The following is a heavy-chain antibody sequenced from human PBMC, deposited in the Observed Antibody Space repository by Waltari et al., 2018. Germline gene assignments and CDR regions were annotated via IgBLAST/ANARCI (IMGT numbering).Heavy chain of an antibody. J-gene: IGHJ4*02. CDR1: GFTFSSYG. Sequence: QVQLVESGGGVVQPGGSLRLSCAASGFTFSSYGMHWVRQAPGKGLEWVAFIRDDGSKKYYADSVKGRFTISRDNSKNTLYLQMNSLRAEDTAVYYCAKPADYWGQGTLVTVSS. V-gene: IGHV3-30*02. CDR2: IRDDGSKK. CDR3: AKPADY.